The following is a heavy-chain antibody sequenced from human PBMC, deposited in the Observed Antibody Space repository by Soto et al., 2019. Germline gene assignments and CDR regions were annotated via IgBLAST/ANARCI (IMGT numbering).Heavy chain of an antibody. CDR1: GGSFSGYY. J-gene: IGHJ6*02. V-gene: IGHV4-34*01. CDR2: INHSGST. Sequence: PSETMSPTCAVYGGSFSGYYWGLIRQPPGKGREWIGEINHSGSTNYNPSLKSRVTISVDTSKNQFSLKLSSVTAADTAVYYCARAKLGSLGNYYYGMDVWGQGTTVTVSS. CDR3: ARAKLGSLGNYYYGMDV. D-gene: IGHD6-13*01.